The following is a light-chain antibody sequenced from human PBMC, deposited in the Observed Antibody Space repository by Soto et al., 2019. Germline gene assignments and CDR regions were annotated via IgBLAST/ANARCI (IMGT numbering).Light chain of an antibody. CDR1: SSNIGSNA. V-gene: IGLV1-44*01. CDR2: SNN. J-gene: IGLJ2*01. CDR3: AAWDDSLNGVV. Sequence: QSVLTQPPSASGAPGQRVTISCSGSSSNIGSNAVNWYQQFPGTAPKLLIYSNNQRPSGVPDRFSGSKSGTSASLAISGLQSEEEADYYCAAWDDSLNGVVFGGGTKLTVL.